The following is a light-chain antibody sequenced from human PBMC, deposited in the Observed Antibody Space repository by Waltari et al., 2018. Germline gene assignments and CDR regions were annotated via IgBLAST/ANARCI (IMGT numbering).Light chain of an antibody. CDR2: GAS. Sequence: EIVLTQSPGTLSLSPGERATLSCRASQSVSSSYIAWYQQKPGQAPRLLSDGASSRATGIPDRFSGSGSGTDFTLTISRLEPEDVAVYYCQQYGSSPWTFGQGTKVEIK. V-gene: IGKV3-20*01. CDR3: QQYGSSPWT. CDR1: QSVSSSY. J-gene: IGKJ1*01.